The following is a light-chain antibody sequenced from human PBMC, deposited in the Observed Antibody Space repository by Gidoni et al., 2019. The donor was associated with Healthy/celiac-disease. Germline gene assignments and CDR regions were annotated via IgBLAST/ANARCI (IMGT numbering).Light chain of an antibody. CDR3: QEWDSSTEVV. CDR2: QDS. V-gene: IGLV3-1*01. J-gene: IGLJ2*01. Sequence: SYELTQPPSVSVSPGQTASITCSGDNLGDKYACWYQQKPGQSPVLVIYQDSKRPSGIPERFSGSNSGNTATLTISGTQAIDEADYYCQEWDSSTEVVVGGGTKLTVL. CDR1: NLGDKY.